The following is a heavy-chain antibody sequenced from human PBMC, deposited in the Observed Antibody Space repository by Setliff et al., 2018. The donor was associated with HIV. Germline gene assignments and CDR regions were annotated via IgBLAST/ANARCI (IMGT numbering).Heavy chain of an antibody. CDR1: GGTFSSYA. CDR3: ARALDDILPGMTRKWFDP. D-gene: IGHD3-9*01. Sequence: ASVKVSCKASGGTFSSYAISWVRQAPGQGLEWMGGIIPIFGTTKYAQKFQGRVTITTDESTSTAYMELSSLRSEDTAVYYCARALDDILPGMTRKWFDPWGQGTLVTVSS. CDR2: IIPIFGTT. V-gene: IGHV1-69*05. J-gene: IGHJ5*02.